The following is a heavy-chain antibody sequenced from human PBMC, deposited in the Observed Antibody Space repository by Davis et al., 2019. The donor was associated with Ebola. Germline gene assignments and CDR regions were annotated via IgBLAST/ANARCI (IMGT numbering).Heavy chain of an antibody. J-gene: IGHJ4*02. D-gene: IGHD1-26*01. CDR1: GFTFSSYW. V-gene: IGHV3-74*01. CDR2: INGDGNTR. Sequence: GESLKIPCATSGFTFSSYWMHWVRQTPGKGLVWVSRINGDGNTRDYADSVKGRFTISRDNAKNTLFLQMNSLTAEDTAIYYCAVGPYDHWGQGTLVTVSS. CDR3: AVGPYDH.